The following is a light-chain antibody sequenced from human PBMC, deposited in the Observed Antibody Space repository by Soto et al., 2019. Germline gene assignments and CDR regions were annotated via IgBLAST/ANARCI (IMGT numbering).Light chain of an antibody. CDR1: QTVRTNY. V-gene: IGKV3-20*01. CDR3: QQFSSYPLT. CDR2: DAS. J-gene: IGKJ4*01. Sequence: LPQSPGTLSLSPGARATLSCRTSQTVRTNYLAWYQQKPGQSPRLLIYDASRRATGIPDRFSGDGSGTDFTLTISRLEPEDFAVYYCQQFSSYPLTFGGGTKV.